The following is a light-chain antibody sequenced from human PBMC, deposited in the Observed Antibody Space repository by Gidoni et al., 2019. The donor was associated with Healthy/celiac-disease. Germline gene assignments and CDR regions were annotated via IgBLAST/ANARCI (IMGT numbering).Light chain of an antibody. CDR2: AAS. V-gene: IGKV1-39*01. J-gene: IGKJ3*01. CDR1: QSISSY. CDR3: QQRYSTPLLT. Sequence: DIQMTQSPSSLSASVGDRVTITCRASQSISSYLNWYQQKPGKAPKLLIYAASSLQSGVPSRFSGSGSGTDFTLTISSLQPEDFATYYCQQRYSTPLLTFGPXTKVDIK.